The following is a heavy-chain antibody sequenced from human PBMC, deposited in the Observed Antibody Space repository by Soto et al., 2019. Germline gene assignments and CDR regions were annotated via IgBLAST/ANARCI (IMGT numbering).Heavy chain of an antibody. CDR1: GFSLTTTAVG. CDR2: IYWNDDK. Sequence: QITLKESGPTLVKPTQALTLTCTISGFSLTTTAVGVGWVRQPPGKSLEWLGLIYWNDDKRYSPSLKSRLTITKDTSKNQVVLTMTNMYPVVTATHYCGHWGSSTGWSVYLGQGTLVTVSS. D-gene: IGHD6-19*01. V-gene: IGHV2-5*01. J-gene: IGHJ4*02. CDR3: GHWGSSTGWSVY.